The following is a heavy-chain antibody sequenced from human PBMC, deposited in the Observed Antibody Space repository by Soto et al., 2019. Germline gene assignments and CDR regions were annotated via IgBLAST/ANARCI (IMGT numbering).Heavy chain of an antibody. V-gene: IGHV1-69*13. CDR1: GGTFSSYA. CDR2: IIPIFGTA. J-gene: IGHJ5*02. Sequence: GASVKVSCKASGGTFSSYAISWVRQAPGQGLEWMGGIIPIFGTANYAQKFQGRVTITAGESTSTAYMELSSLRSEDTAVYYCARDRVNTSLGWFDPWGQGTLVTVSP. D-gene: IGHD4-4*01. CDR3: ARDRVNTSLGWFDP.